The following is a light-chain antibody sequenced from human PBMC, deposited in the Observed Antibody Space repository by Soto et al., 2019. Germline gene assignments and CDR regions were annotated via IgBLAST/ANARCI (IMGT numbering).Light chain of an antibody. CDR3: GTWDSSLSAKV. Sequence: QSVLTQPASVSGSPGQSITISCTGTSSDVGGYNYVSWYQQHPGKVPKLLIYDNNKRPSGIPDRFSGSKSGTSATLGITGLQTGDEADYYCGTWDSSLSAKVFGGGTQLTVL. CDR1: SSDVGGYNY. J-gene: IGLJ3*02. CDR2: DNN. V-gene: IGLV1-51*01.